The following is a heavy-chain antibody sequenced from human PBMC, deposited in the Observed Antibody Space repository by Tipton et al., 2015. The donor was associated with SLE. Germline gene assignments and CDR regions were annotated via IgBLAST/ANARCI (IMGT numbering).Heavy chain of an antibody. Sequence: TLSLTCDVDGGSFNGYHWIWIRQPPGKGLEWIGHINHSGSTNYNPSLKSRVTISLDTSNNQFSLNLNSVTAADTAVYYCARTLLPASLGAFDIWGQGTVVTVSS. CDR3: ARTLLPASLGAFDI. V-gene: IGHV4-34*01. CDR1: GGSFNGYH. J-gene: IGHJ3*02. CDR2: INHSGST. D-gene: IGHD2-2*01.